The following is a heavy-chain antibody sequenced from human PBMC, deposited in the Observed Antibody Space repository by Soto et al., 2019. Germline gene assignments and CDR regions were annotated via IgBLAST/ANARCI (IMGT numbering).Heavy chain of an antibody. V-gene: IGHV1-69*13. J-gene: IGHJ4*02. D-gene: IGHD2-15*01. Sequence: GASVKVSCKASGGTFSSYAISWVRQAPGQGLEWMGGIIPIFGTANYAQKFQGRVTITADESTSTAYMELSSLRSEDTAVYYCARGMGEVVVAAHCAYWGQGTLVTGSS. CDR1: GGTFSSYA. CDR3: ARGMGEVVVAAHCAY. CDR2: IIPIFGTA.